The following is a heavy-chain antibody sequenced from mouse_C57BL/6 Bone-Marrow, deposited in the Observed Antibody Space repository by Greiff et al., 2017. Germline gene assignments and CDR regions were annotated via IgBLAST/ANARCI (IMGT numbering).Heavy chain of an antibody. CDR2: IYPGSGNT. Sequence: VQLQQSGAELVRPGASVKLSCKASGYTFTDYYINWVKQRPGQGLEWIARIYPGSGNTYYNEKFKGKATLTAEKSSSTAYMQLSSLTSEDSAVYFCARGEDGSSYPWFAYWGQGTLVTVSA. CDR1: GYTFTDYY. J-gene: IGHJ3*01. CDR3: ARGEDGSSYPWFAY. D-gene: IGHD1-1*01. V-gene: IGHV1-76*01.